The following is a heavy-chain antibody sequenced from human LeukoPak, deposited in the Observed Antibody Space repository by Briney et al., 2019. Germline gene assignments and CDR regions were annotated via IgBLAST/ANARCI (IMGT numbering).Heavy chain of an antibody. CDR3: ARAGRGATRWATDY. CDR1: GGSISGDY. D-gene: IGHD1-26*01. Sequence: SETLSLTCTVSGGSISGDYWSWIRQPPGKGLEWIGFIYDSGRTSYNPSLKSRVTISGDTSKKQFSLKLSSLSAADTAVYYCARAGRGATRWATDYWGQGTLVTVSS. CDR2: IYDSGRT. J-gene: IGHJ4*02. V-gene: IGHV4-59*01.